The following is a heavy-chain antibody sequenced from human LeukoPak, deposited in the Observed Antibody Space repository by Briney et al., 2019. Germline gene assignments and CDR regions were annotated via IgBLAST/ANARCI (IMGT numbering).Heavy chain of an antibody. D-gene: IGHD3-16*02. CDR3: AHITVRLSEWPPRRTSDF. CDR1: GFSLNTNGVG. J-gene: IGHJ4*02. Sequence: SGPTLVKPTQTLTLTCTFSGFSLNTNGVGVGWIRQPPGKALESLALIYWDDDERLSPSLKSRLSITKDPSRNQVVLTMTNMDPVDTATYFCAHITVRLSEWPPRRTSDFWGQGILVTVSS. V-gene: IGHV2-5*02. CDR2: IYWDDDE.